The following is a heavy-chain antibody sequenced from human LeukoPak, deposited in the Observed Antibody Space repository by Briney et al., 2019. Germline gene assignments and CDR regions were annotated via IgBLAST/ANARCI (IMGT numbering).Heavy chain of an antibody. CDR1: GFTFSNYW. Sequence: GGSLRLSCAASGFTFSNYWMSWVRQAPGKGLEWVSSISSSSSYIYYADSVKGRFTISRDNAKNSLYLQMNSLRAEDTAVYYCARESGDVTMIVVSEGYFDYWGQGTLVTVSS. J-gene: IGHJ4*02. CDR2: ISSSSSYI. V-gene: IGHV3-21*01. CDR3: ARESGDVTMIVVSEGYFDY. D-gene: IGHD3-22*01.